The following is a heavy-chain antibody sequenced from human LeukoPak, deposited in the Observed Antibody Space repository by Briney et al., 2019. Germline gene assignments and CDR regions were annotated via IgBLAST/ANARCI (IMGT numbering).Heavy chain of an antibody. CDR2: ISGSGGST. CDR1: GFTFSSYA. J-gene: IGHJ4*02. CDR3: ARAGVGAYYFDY. D-gene: IGHD1-26*01. V-gene: IGHV3-23*01. Sequence: PGGSLRLSCAASGFTFSSYAMSWVRQAPGKGLEWVSAISGSGGSTYYADSVKGRFTISRDNAKNSLSLQMNSLRAEDTAVYYCARAGVGAYYFDYWGQGTLVTVSS.